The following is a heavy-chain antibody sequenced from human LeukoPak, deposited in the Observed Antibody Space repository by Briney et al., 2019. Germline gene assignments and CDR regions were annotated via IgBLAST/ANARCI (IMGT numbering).Heavy chain of an antibody. Sequence: GGSLRLSCAASGFTFSSYWMHWVRQAPGKGLVWVSRINSDGSSTTYADSVKGRFSISRDNAKNTLYLQMNSLRVEDTAVYYCARGRPHGNDYWGQGTLVTVSS. D-gene: IGHD4-23*01. J-gene: IGHJ4*02. V-gene: IGHV3-74*01. CDR1: GFTFSSYW. CDR3: ARGRPHGNDY. CDR2: INSDGSST.